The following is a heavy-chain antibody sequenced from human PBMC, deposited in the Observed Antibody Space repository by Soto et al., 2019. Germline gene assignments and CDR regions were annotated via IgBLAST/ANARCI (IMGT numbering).Heavy chain of an antibody. CDR1: GFTFGSYA. CDR2: ISGTGDSS. Sequence: RGSLRLSCAASGFTFGSYAMSWVRQAPGKGLEWVSLISGTGDSSEYANSVKGRFTISRDYSKTTVFLQMNSLRAEDTAVYFCAKDNGNYGSGSFSHWGQGTLVTVSS. CDR3: AKDNGNYGSGSFSH. J-gene: IGHJ4*02. V-gene: IGHV3-23*01. D-gene: IGHD3-10*01.